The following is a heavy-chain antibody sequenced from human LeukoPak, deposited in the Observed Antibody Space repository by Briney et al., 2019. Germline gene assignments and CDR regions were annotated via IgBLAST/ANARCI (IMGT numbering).Heavy chain of an antibody. Sequence: SETLSLTCTVSGGSISSGGYYWSWIRQPPGKGLEWIGYIYHSGSTYYNPSLKSRVTISVDRSKNQFSLKLSSVTAADTAVYYCARKNGYCSSTSCPPPDYWGQGTLVTVSS. J-gene: IGHJ4*02. CDR3: ARKNGYCSSTSCPPPDY. D-gene: IGHD2-2*01. V-gene: IGHV4-30-2*01. CDR1: GGSISSGGYY. CDR2: IYHSGST.